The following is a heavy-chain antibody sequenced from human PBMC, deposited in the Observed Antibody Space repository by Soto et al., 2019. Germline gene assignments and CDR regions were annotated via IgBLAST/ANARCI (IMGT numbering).Heavy chain of an antibody. CDR3: TQSRFFEWFKWDYYYYYGMDV. J-gene: IGHJ6*02. CDR2: IKSKTDGGTT. V-gene: IGHV3-15*07. D-gene: IGHD3-3*01. CDR1: GFTFSNAW. Sequence: GGSLRLSCAASGFTFSNAWMNWVRQAQGEGLEWVGRIKSKTDGGTTDYAAPEKGRFNISRDHSKSTLYLQMNRLKTEDTAVYYCTQSRFFEWFKWDYYYYYGMDVWGQGPTVTVSS.